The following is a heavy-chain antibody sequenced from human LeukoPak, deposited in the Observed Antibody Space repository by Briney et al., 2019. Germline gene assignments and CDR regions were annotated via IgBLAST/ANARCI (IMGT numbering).Heavy chain of an antibody. CDR2: IRGGGTST. CDR3: AKGLGYYDSGSSTGGFDY. D-gene: IGHD3-10*01. V-gene: IGHV3-23*01. CDR1: GFTFSSYA. Sequence: GGSLRLSCAASGFTFSSYAMNWVRQAPGKGLAWVSGIRGGGTSTYYTDSVRGRFTISRDNSKHTLFLQMNSLRAEDTAVYYCAKGLGYYDSGSSTGGFDYWGQGTLVTVSS. J-gene: IGHJ4*02.